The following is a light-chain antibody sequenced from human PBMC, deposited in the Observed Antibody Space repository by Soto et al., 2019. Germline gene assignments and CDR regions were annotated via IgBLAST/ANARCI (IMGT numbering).Light chain of an antibody. CDR3: QQRSNWPPVT. Sequence: EIVLTQSPATLSLSPGERATLSCRASQSVSSYLAWYQQKPGQAPRLLIYDASNRATGIPARFSGSGSATDFSLTISSLEPEDFAIYSGQQRSNWPPVTFGGGTKVEIK. CDR1: QSVSSY. J-gene: IGKJ4*01. CDR2: DAS. V-gene: IGKV3-11*01.